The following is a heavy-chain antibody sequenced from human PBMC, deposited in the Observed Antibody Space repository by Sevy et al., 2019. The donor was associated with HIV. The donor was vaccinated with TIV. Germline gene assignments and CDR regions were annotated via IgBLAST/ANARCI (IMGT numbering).Heavy chain of an antibody. D-gene: IGHD3-22*01. V-gene: IGHV1-69*06. CDR3: ARSVGRAYYYDSSGYFSFDY. CDR1: GGTFSSYA. CDR2: IIPIFGTA. J-gene: IGHJ4*02. Sequence: ASVKVSCKASGGTFSSYAISWVRQAPGQGLEWMGGIIPIFGTANYAQKFQGRFTITADKSTSTAYMELSSLRSEDTAVYYCARSVGRAYYYDSSGYFSFDYWGQGTLVTVSS.